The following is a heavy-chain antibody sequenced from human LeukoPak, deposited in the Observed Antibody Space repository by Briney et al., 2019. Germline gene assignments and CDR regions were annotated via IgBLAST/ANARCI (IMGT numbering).Heavy chain of an antibody. CDR1: GFTFSRYW. D-gene: IGHD5-24*01. Sequence: GGSLRLSCAASGFTFSRYWMSWVRQAPGKGLEWVANIKQDGSEKYYVDSVKGRFTISRDNAKNSLYLQMNSLRAEDTAVYYCAGEGYNSNYFDYWGQGTLVTVSS. CDR3: AGEGYNSNYFDY. J-gene: IGHJ4*02. CDR2: IKQDGSEK. V-gene: IGHV3-7*01.